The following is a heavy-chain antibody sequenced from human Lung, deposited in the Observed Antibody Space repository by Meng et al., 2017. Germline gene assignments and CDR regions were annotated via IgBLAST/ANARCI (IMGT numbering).Heavy chain of an antibody. V-gene: IGHV3-7*01. CDR3: ARSIAAAGDY. D-gene: IGHD6-13*01. Sequence: GGSLRLSCAASGFTFSRHWMSWVRQAPGKGLEWVANIKEDGSDKYYVDSVKGRFTISRDNAKNSLYLQMNTLRAEDTAVYYCARSIAAAGDYWGQGMLVTVSS. J-gene: IGHJ4*02. CDR1: GFTFSRHW. CDR2: IKEDGSDK.